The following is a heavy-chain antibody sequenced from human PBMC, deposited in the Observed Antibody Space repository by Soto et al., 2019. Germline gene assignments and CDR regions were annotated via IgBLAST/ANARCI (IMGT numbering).Heavy chain of an antibody. V-gene: IGHV3-23*01. D-gene: IGHD4-17*01. CDR3: AKDDTDYGDYGDY. CDR1: GFTFSSYA. CDR2: ISGSGGST. J-gene: IGHJ4*02. Sequence: GGSLRLSCAASGFTFSSYAMSWVRQAPGKGLEWAPAISGSGGSTYYADSVKGRFTISRDNSKNTLYLQMNSLRAEDTAVYYCAKDDTDYGDYGDYWGQGTLVTVSS.